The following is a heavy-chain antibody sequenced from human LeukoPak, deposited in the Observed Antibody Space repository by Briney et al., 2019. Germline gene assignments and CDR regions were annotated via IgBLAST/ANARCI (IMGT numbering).Heavy chain of an antibody. CDR2: IYYSGST. Sequence: SETLSLTCTVSGGSISSYYWSWIRQPPGKGLEWIGYIYYSGSTNYNPSLKSRVTISVDTSKNQFSLKLGSVTAADTAVYYCARHNSLLLWFGEAFWFDPWGQGTLVTVSS. J-gene: IGHJ5*02. D-gene: IGHD3-10*01. CDR3: ARHNSLLLWFGEAFWFDP. CDR1: GGSISSYY. V-gene: IGHV4-59*08.